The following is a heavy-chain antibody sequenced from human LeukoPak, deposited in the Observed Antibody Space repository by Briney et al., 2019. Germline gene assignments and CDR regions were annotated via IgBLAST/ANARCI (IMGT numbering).Heavy chain of an antibody. Sequence: ASVKVSCKASGYTFTSYGISWARQAPGQGLEWMGWISAYNGNTNYAQKLQGRVTMTTDTSTSTAYMELRSLRSDDTAVYYCARDHRYSGSYFWFDPWGQGTLVTVSS. D-gene: IGHD1-26*01. CDR3: ARDHRYSGSYFWFDP. V-gene: IGHV1-18*01. CDR2: ISAYNGNT. CDR1: GYTFTSYG. J-gene: IGHJ5*02.